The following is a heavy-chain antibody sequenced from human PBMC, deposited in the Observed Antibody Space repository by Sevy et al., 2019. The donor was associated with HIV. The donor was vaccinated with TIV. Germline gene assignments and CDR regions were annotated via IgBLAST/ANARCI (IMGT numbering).Heavy chain of an antibody. J-gene: IGHJ4*02. CDR3: XXXXXXXXXXXPRVFDY. Sequence: GGSLRLSCSASGFTFSSYAMHWVRQAPGKGLEYVSAISSNGGSTYYADSVKGRFTISRDNSKNTLYLQMSSLRAEDXXXXXXXXXXXXXXXXXPRVFDYWGQGTLVTVSS. CDR1: GFTFSSYA. CDR2: ISSNGGST. V-gene: IGHV3-64D*06.